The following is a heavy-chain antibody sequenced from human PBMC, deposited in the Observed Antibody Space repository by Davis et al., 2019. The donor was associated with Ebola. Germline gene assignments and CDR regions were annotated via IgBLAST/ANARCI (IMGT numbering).Heavy chain of an antibody. CDR2: IYSGGST. Sequence: GESLKISCAASGFTFSSYAMHWVRQAPGKGLEWVSVIYSGGSTYYADSVKGRFTISRDNSKNTLYLQMNSLRAEDTAVYYCARDTYGGLLFDYWGQGTLVTVSS. CDR1: GFTFSSYA. CDR3: ARDTYGGLLFDY. V-gene: IGHV3-66*01. J-gene: IGHJ4*02. D-gene: IGHD2-8*01.